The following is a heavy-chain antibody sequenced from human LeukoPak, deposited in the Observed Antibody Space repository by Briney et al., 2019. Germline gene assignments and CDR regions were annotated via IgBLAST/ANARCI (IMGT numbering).Heavy chain of an antibody. J-gene: IGHJ5*02. CDR2: IYYSGST. V-gene: IGHV4-59*01. CDR1: GGSISSYY. CDR3: ASGTVQLEAGGWFDP. Sequence: SETLSLTCTVSGGSISSYYWSWIRKPPGKGLEWIGYIYYSGSTNYNPSLKSRVTISVDTSKNQFSLKLSSVTAADTAVYYCASGTVQLEAGGWFDPWGQGTLVTVSS. D-gene: IGHD1-1*01.